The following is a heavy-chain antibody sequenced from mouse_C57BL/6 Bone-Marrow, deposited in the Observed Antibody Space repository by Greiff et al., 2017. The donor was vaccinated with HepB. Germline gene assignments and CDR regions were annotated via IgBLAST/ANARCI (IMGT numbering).Heavy chain of an antibody. CDR1: GYSITSDY. J-gene: IGHJ2*01. CDR3: AKLRFYYDYDGAYFDY. V-gene: IGHV3-8*01. D-gene: IGHD2-4*01. Sequence: VQLKESGPGLAKPSQTLSLTCSVTGYSITSDYWNWIRKFPGNKLEYMGYISYSGSTYYNPSLNSRISITRDTSKNQYYLQLNSVTTEDTATYYCAKLRFYYDYDGAYFDYWGQGTTLTVSS. CDR2: ISYSGST.